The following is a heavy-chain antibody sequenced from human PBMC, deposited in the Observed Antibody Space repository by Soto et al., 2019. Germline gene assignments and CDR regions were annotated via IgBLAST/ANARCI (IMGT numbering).Heavy chain of an antibody. V-gene: IGHV4-4*02. Sequence: QVQLQESRPGLVKPSGTLSLSCAVSSASVSRDYWWTWVRQPPGKGLEWIGEVHPSGRSNYSPSLKSRVTLSVDKSKNQFSLSLSSLTAADTAVYYCVRGGHWAFDYWGQGTLVTVSS. CDR3: VRGGHWAFDY. D-gene: IGHD7-27*01. CDR2: VHPSGRS. CDR1: SASVSRDYW. J-gene: IGHJ4*02.